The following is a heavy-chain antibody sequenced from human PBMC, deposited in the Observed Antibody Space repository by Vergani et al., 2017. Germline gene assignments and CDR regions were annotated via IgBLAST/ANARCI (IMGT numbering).Heavy chain of an antibody. D-gene: IGHD3-10*01. CDR1: GFTFSSYA. V-gene: IGHV3-9*01. J-gene: IGHJ6*02. CDR3: ARDHKYGSGSYVGMDV. Sequence: EVQLLESGGGLVQPGGSLRLSCAASGFTFSSYAMGWVRQAPGKGLEWVSGISWNSGSIGYADSVKGRFTISRDNAKNSLYLQMNSLRAEDTALYYCARDHKYGSGSYVGMDVWGQGTTVTVSS. CDR2: ISWNSGSI.